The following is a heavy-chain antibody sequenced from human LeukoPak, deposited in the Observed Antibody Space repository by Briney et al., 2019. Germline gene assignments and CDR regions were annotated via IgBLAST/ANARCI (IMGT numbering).Heavy chain of an antibody. CDR1: GYTFTSYA. CDR2: INTNTGNP. J-gene: IGHJ3*02. V-gene: IGHV7-4-1*02. CDR3: ARGGSGWLGGAFDI. D-gene: IGHD6-19*01. Sequence: GASVKVSCKASGYTFTSYAMNWVRQAPGQGLEWMGWINTNTGNPTYAQGFTGRFVFSLDTSVSTAYLQISSLKAEDTAVYYRARGGSGWLGGAFDIWGQGTMVTVSS.